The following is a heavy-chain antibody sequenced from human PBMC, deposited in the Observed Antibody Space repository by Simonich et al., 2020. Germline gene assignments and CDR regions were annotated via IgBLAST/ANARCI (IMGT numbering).Heavy chain of an antibody. Sequence: QVQLQESGPGLVKPSETLSLTCTVSGGSISSYYWSWIRQPPGKGLEWIGYIYYNGSTTYNPSLKSRVTISVDTSKNQFSLKLSSVTAADTAVYYCASRGWSGYYDYWGQGTLVTVSS. J-gene: IGHJ4*02. CDR2: IYYNGST. CDR3: ASRGWSGYYDY. V-gene: IGHV4-59*08. CDR1: GGSISSYY. D-gene: IGHD3-3*01.